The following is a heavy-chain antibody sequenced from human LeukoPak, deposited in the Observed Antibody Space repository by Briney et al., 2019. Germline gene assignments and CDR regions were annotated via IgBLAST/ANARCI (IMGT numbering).Heavy chain of an antibody. CDR2: INSDGSST. V-gene: IGHV3-74*01. Sequence: PGGSLRPSCAASGFTFSSYWMHWVRQAPGKGLVWVSRINSDGSSTSYADSVKGRFTISRDNAKNTLYLQMNSLRAEDTAVYYCATVWRRRAARPYYFDYWGQGSLVTVSS. J-gene: IGHJ4*02. CDR3: ATVWRRRAARPYYFDY. D-gene: IGHD6-6*01. CDR1: GFTFSSYW.